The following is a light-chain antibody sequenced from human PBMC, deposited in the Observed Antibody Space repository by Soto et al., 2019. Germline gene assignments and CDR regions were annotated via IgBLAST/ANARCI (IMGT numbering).Light chain of an antibody. V-gene: IGKV3-20*01. Sequence: DIVLTQSPGTLSLSPGDSATLSCRASQSVSNNYLAWYQQKPGQAPRLLIYGASNRATGIPDSFSGSGSGTEFTLTIRRLEPEDFAVYYCKQYGSSGTCGQGTKVDIK. CDR1: QSVSNNY. J-gene: IGKJ1*01. CDR3: KQYGSSGT. CDR2: GAS.